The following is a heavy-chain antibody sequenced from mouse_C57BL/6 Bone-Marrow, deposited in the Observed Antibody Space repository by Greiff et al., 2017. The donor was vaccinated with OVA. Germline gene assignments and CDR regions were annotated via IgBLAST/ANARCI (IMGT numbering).Heavy chain of an antibody. CDR3: AYYYGSRYFDY. D-gene: IGHD1-1*01. J-gene: IGHJ2*01. V-gene: IGHV1-76*01. Sequence: VQVVESGAELVRPGASVKLSCKASGYTFTDYYINWVKQRPGQGLEWIARIYPGSGNTYYNEKFKGKATLTAEKSSSTAYMQLSSLTSEDSAVYFCAYYYGSRYFDYWGQGTTLTVSS. CDR2: IYPGSGNT. CDR1: GYTFTDYY.